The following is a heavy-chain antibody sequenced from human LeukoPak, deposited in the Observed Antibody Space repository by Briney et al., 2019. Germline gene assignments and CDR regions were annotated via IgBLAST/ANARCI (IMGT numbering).Heavy chain of an antibody. CDR3: ARGATPYDYGGNSVY. CDR2: ITGSDSST. Sequence: PGGSLRLSCAASGFPFSTYAMTWVRQAPGKGLEWVSGITGSDSSTYYADSVRGRFTISRDNSENTVFLQMSSLRADDTAIYYCARGATPYDYGGNSVYWGQGTLVTVSS. J-gene: IGHJ4*02. V-gene: IGHV3-23*01. CDR1: GFPFSTYA. D-gene: IGHD4-23*01.